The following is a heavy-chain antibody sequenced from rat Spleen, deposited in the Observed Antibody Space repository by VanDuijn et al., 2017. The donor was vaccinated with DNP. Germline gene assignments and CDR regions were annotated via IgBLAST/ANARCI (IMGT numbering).Heavy chain of an antibody. D-gene: IGHD1-4*01. Sequence: EVQLVESGGGLVQPGRSLKLSCAVSRITFSDHNMAWVRQAPKKGLEWVATINYDGSDTYYRDSVKGRFTMSRDNAKSTLYLQMDSLRSEDTATYYCASRPPPTRGPFDYWGQGVTVTVSS. V-gene: IGHV5-7*01. J-gene: IGHJ2*01. CDR3: ASRPPPTRGPFDY. CDR2: INYDGSDT. CDR1: RITFSDHN.